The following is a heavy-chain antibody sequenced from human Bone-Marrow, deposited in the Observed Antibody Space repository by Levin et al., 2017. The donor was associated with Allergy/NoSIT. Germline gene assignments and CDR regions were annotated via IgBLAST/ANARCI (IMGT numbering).Heavy chain of an antibody. CDR3: AKHLYTSTWYGIDF. CDR1: GFSFTSFA. CDR2: ITGRGGVT. J-gene: IGHJ4*02. D-gene: IGHD6-13*01. Sequence: GESLKISCAASGFSFTSFAMAWVRQAPGKGLEWISSITGRGGVTYYADSVKGRFIISRDNSKMTLSLQMHNLTADDTATFYCAKHLYTSTWYGIDFWGQGALVSVSS. V-gene: IGHV3-23*01.